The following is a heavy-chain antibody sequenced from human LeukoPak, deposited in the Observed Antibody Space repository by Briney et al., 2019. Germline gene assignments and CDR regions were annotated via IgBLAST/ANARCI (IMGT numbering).Heavy chain of an antibody. CDR1: GYTFTSYG. CDR2: ISAYNGNT. CDR3: ARVIVIAVAGTGWFDP. J-gene: IGHJ5*02. V-gene: IGHV1-18*01. D-gene: IGHD6-19*01. Sequence: ASVKVSCKAAGYTFTSYGISWVRQAPGQGLEWMGWISAYNGNTNYAQKLQGRVTMTTDTSTSTAYMELRSLRSDDTAVYYCARVIVIAVAGTGWFDPWGQGTLVTVSS.